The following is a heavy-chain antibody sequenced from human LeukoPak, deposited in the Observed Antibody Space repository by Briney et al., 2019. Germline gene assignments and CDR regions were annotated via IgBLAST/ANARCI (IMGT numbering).Heavy chain of an antibody. D-gene: IGHD3-16*01. CDR3: ARARSRITFGGIRHAFDI. V-gene: IGHV1-69*04. Sequence: SVKVSCKASGCTFSSYAMNWVRQAPGQGLEWVARIIPLLGITNHAQKLQGRVTVTADTSTNTAYMELSSLISDDTAVYYCARARSRITFGGIRHAFDIWGQGTLVTVSS. J-gene: IGHJ3*02. CDR2: IIPLLGIT. CDR1: GCTFSSYA.